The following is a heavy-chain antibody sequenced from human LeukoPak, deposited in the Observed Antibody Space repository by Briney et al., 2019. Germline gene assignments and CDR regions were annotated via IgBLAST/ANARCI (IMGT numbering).Heavy chain of an antibody. CDR1: GFAFSNYN. V-gene: IGHV3-21*01. Sequence: PGGSLRLSCAASGFAFSNYNMNWVRQAPGQGLEWVSSISTDSYYTHYADSLKGRFTISRDNAKNSLYLQMNSLRVEDTAVYYCALCGGGACHKGYSAHWGQGTLVTVSS. J-gene: IGHJ4*02. CDR2: ISTDSYYT. D-gene: IGHD2-21*02. CDR3: ALCGGGACHKGYSAH.